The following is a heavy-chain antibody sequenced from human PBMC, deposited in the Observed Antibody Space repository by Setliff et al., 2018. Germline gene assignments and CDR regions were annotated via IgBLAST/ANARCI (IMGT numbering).Heavy chain of an antibody. CDR1: GGSFSGYY. Sequence: NPSETLSLTCAVYGGSFSGYYWSWIRQPPGKGLEWIGEINHSGSTNYNPSLKSRVTISVDTSKNQFSLKLSSVTAADTAVYYCAREIGYYYYYYMDVWGKGTTVTVSS. J-gene: IGHJ6*03. CDR3: AREIGYYYYYYMDV. CDR2: INHSGST. V-gene: IGHV4-34*01.